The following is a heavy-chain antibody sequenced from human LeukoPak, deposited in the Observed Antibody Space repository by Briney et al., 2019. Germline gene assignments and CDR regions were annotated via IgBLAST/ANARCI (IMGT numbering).Heavy chain of an antibody. D-gene: IGHD5-18*01. J-gene: IGHJ2*01. CDR3: ATVAMEDWYFDL. Sequence: GGSLRLSCVASGFTFRSYSLNWVRQAPGKGLEWVSYISSSGSTIYYADAVKGRFTISRDNAKNSLYLQMSSLRDEDTAVYYCATVAMEDWYFDLWGRGTLVTVSS. V-gene: IGHV3-48*02. CDR2: ISSSGSTI. CDR1: GFTFRSYS.